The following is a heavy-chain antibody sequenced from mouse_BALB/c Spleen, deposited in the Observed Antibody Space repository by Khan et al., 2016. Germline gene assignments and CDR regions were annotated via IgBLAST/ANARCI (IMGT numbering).Heavy chain of an antibody. CDR1: GYTFTSYW. V-gene: IGHV1-69*02. J-gene: IGHJ2*01. D-gene: IGHD2-4*01. CDR3: TRGGDYADD. CDR2: IYPSDSYA. Sequence: QVQLKQSGAELVRPGASVKLSCKASGYTFTSYWINWVKQRPGQGLEWIGNIYPSDSYANYNQKFKDKATLTVDKSSSTAYMQLSSPTSEDSAVYYCTRGGDYADDWGQGTTLTVSS.